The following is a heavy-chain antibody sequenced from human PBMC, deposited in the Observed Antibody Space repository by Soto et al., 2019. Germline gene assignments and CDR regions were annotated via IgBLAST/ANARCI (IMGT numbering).Heavy chain of an antibody. CDR1: GDSLSGYA. V-gene: IGHV4-34*01. D-gene: IGHD3-9*01. CDR3: ARKLEASIRHVEWFSYKWFDP. J-gene: IGHJ5*02. CDR2: ITFRGVT. Sequence: SETLSLTCDVHGDSLSGYAWSWIRQPPGKGLEWIGEITFRGVTNYHPSLKSRLSMSVDTSKNRISLNVSSVTAADTALYFCARKLEASIRHVEWFSYKWFDPWGPGTLVTVSS.